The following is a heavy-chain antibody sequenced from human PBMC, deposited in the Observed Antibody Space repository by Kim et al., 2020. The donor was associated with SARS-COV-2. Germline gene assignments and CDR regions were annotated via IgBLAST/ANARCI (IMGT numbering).Heavy chain of an antibody. Sequence: GESLKISCKGSGYSFTSYWIGWVRQMPGKGLEWMGIIYPGDSDTRYSPSFQGQVTISADKSISTAYLQWSSLKASDTAMYYCARLLSSGDIVVVPAAGDYWGQGTLVTVSS. J-gene: IGHJ4*02. V-gene: IGHV5-51*01. CDR3: ARLLSSGDIVVVPAAGDY. CDR2: IYPGDSDT. D-gene: IGHD2-2*01. CDR1: GYSFTSYW.